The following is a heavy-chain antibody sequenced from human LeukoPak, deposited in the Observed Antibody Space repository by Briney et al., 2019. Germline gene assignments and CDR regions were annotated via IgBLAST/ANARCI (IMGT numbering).Heavy chain of an antibody. D-gene: IGHD2-21*01. J-gene: IGHJ4*02. V-gene: IGHV3-23*01. Sequence: GGSLRLSCAASGFTFSSYAMSWVRQAPGKGLEWVSAISGSGGSTYYADSVKGRFTISRDNSKNTLYLQMNSLRAEDTAVYYCARVSGEISSFDYWGQGTLVTVSS. CDR1: GFTFSSYA. CDR2: ISGSGGST. CDR3: ARVSGEISSFDY.